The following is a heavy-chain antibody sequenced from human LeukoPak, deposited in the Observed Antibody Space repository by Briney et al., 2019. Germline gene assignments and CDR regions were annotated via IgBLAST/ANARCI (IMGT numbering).Heavy chain of an antibody. CDR2: IKQDGSEK. D-gene: IGHD3-3*01. Sequence: PGGSLRLSCAASGFTFSSYWMSWVRQAPGKGLEWVANIKQDGSEKYYVDSVKGRFTISRDNAKNSLYLQMNSLRAEDTAVYYCARYDFWSGYSQSDYFDYWGQGTLVTVSS. CDR3: ARYDFWSGYSQSDYFDY. CDR1: GFTFSSYW. V-gene: IGHV3-7*01. J-gene: IGHJ4*02.